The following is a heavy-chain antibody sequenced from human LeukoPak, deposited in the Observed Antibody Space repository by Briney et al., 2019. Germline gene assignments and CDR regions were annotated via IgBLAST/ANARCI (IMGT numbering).Heavy chain of an antibody. CDR1: GFTFSSYS. CDR3: AKFRSISGWQKGLIDAFDI. J-gene: IGHJ3*02. Sequence: PGGSLRLSCAASGFTFSSYSMNWVRQAPGKGLEWVSSISSSSSYIYYADSVKGRFTISRDNAKNSLYLQMNSLRAEDTAVYYCAKFRSISGWQKGLIDAFDIWGQGTMVTVSS. D-gene: IGHD6-19*01. V-gene: IGHV3-21*01. CDR2: ISSSSSYI.